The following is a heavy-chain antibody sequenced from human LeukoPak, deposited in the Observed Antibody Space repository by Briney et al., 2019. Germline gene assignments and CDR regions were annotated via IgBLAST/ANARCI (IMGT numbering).Heavy chain of an antibody. Sequence: SETLSLTCAVSGYSISSGYYWGWVRQPPGKGLEWIGSIYHSGSTYYNPSLKSRVTISVDTSKNQFSLKLSSVTAADTAVYYCARLTAVALIDYWGQGTLVTVSS. V-gene: IGHV4-38-2*01. D-gene: IGHD6-19*01. CDR3: ARLTAVALIDY. J-gene: IGHJ4*02. CDR1: GYSISSGYY. CDR2: IYHSGST.